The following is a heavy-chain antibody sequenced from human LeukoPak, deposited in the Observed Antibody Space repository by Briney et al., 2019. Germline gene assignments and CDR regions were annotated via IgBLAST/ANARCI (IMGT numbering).Heavy chain of an antibody. D-gene: IGHD2-15*01. Sequence: GGSLRLSCAASGFTVSSNYMSWVRQAPGKGLKWVSVIYSGGSTYYADSVQGRFTISRHNSKNTLYLQMNSLRADDTAVYYCARGDPVAFSFDYWGQGTLVTVSS. V-gene: IGHV3-53*04. J-gene: IGHJ4*02. CDR3: ARGDPVAFSFDY. CDR2: IYSGGST. CDR1: GFTVSSNY.